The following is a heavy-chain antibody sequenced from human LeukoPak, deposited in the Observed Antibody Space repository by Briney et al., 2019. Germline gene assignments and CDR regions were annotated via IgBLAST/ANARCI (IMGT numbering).Heavy chain of an antibody. D-gene: IGHD6-13*01. Sequence: TGGSLRLSCAASGFTVSNNYMSWVRQAPGKGLEWASVIYSGGSTFYSDSAKGRFTISRDNSKNTLYLQMNSLRAEDTAVYYCARDNGAAAGNWGQGTLVTVSS. J-gene: IGHJ4*02. CDR2: IYSGGST. V-gene: IGHV3-53*01. CDR3: ARDNGAAAGN. CDR1: GFTVSNNY.